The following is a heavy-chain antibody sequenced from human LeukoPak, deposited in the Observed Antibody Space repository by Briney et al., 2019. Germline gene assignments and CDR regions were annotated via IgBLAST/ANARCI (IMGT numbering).Heavy chain of an antibody. V-gene: IGHV3-66*01. CDR3: ASDVGDPQY. CDR2: IFGGGST. Sequence: EGSLRLSCAASGFTVSYNYMSWVRQAPGKGLEWVSVIFGGGSTYYADSVKGRFTISRDNSKNTLYLQMNSLRVEDTAVYYCASDVGDPQYWGQGNLVSVSS. CDR1: GFTVSYNY. D-gene: IGHD3-16*01. J-gene: IGHJ4*02.